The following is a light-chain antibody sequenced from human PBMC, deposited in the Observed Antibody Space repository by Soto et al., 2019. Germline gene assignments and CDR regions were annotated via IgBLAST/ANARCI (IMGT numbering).Light chain of an antibody. CDR3: QQSYTTPQALT. CDR1: QSINIY. J-gene: IGKJ4*01. Sequence: DIQMTQSPSSLSASVGDSVTITCRTSQSINIYLNWYQQKPGKAPKLLIYAASTLQSGAPSRFSGSGSGTDFTLTIISLQPEDFGTYYCQQSYTTPQALTFGGGTKVDIK. CDR2: AAS. V-gene: IGKV1-39*01.